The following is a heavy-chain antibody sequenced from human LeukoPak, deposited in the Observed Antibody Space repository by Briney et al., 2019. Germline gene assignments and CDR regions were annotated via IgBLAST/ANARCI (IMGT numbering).Heavy chain of an antibody. CDR2: ISAYNGNT. Sequence: ASVKVSCKASGYTFTSYGISWVRQAPGQGLEWMGWISAYNGNTNYAQKLQGRVTMTTDTSTSTAYMELRSLRSDDTAVYYCARDSPGDSSGYYYNDAFDIWGQGTMVTVSS. J-gene: IGHJ3*02. CDR1: GYTFTSYG. CDR3: ARDSPGDSSGYYYNDAFDI. D-gene: IGHD3-22*01. V-gene: IGHV1-18*01.